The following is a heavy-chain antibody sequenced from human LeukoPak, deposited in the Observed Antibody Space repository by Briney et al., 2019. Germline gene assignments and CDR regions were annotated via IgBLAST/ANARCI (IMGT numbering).Heavy chain of an antibody. CDR3: AKDPWADKAMGGGYFDY. V-gene: IGHV3-11*01. CDR1: GFTFSDYY. Sequence: GGSLRLSCAASGFTFSDYYMSWIRQAPGKGLEWVSYISSSGSTIYYADSVKGRFTISRDNAKNSLYLQMNSLRAEDTAGYYLAKDPWADKAMGGGYFDYWGQGTLVTVSS. D-gene: IGHD5-18*01. CDR2: ISSSGSTI. J-gene: IGHJ4*02.